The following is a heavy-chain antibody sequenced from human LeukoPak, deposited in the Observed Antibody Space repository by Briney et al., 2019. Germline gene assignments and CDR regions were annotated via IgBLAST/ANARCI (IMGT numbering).Heavy chain of an antibody. CDR3: ARDRPSGSGSSFSLGMDV. CDR1: GGSLSAYY. Sequence: KPSETLSLTCAVYGGSLSAYYWSWIRQPAGKGLEWIGEIYHTGSTNYNPSLKGRVTISVDTSKNQFSLKLSSVTAADTAVYYCARDRPSGSGSSFSLGMDVWGQGTTVTVSS. D-gene: IGHD3-10*01. J-gene: IGHJ6*02. V-gene: IGHV4-34*01. CDR2: IYHTGST.